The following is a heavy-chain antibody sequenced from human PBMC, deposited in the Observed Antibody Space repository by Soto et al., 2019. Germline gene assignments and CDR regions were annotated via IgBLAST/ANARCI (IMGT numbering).Heavy chain of an antibody. V-gene: IGHV4-59*01. CDR3: ARGPLTESELPPGGWFDP. Sequence: SETLSLTCTVSGGSISSYYWSWIRQPPGKGLEWIGYIYYSGSTNYNPSLKSRVTISVDTSKNQFSLKLSSVTAADTAVYYCARGPLTESELPPGGWFDPWGQGTLVTVSS. CDR1: GGSISSYY. J-gene: IGHJ5*02. CDR2: IYYSGST. D-gene: IGHD1-7*01.